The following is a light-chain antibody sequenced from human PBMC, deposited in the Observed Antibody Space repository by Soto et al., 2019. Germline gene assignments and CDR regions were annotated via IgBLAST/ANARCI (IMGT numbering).Light chain of an antibody. Sequence: QSVLTQPASVSGSPGQSVTISCTGTSSDVGAYNYVSWYQLHPGKAPKLLISEVSNRPSGVSSRFSGSKSGNTASLTISGLQAEDEADYYCSSYTSSSLYVFGTGTKVTVL. CDR2: EVS. J-gene: IGLJ1*01. CDR1: SSDVGAYNY. CDR3: SSYTSSSLYV. V-gene: IGLV2-14*01.